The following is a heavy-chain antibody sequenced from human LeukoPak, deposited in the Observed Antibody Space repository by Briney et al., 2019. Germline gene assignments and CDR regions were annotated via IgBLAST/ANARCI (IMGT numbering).Heavy chain of an antibody. Sequence: SETLSLTCAVSGYSISSGYYWGWIRPPPGKGLEWIGSIYHSGSTYYNPSLKSRVTISVDTSKNRFSLKLSSVTAADTAVYYCQVRGVSSNPSDYWGQGTLVTVSS. D-gene: IGHD3-10*01. CDR3: QVRGVSSNPSDY. CDR1: GYSISSGYY. V-gene: IGHV4-38-2*01. CDR2: IYHSGST. J-gene: IGHJ4*02.